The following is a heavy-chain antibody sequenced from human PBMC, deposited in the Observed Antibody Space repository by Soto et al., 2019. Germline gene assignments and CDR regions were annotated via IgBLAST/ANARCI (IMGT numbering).Heavy chain of an antibody. V-gene: IGHV5-51*01. J-gene: IGHJ6*02. CDR3: ARTSAAGKYYYGMDV. CDR1: GYSFTSYC. Sequence: PGEALNISCKGSGYSFTSYCIGWVRQMPGKGLEWMGIIYPGDSDTRYSPSFQGQVTISADKSISTAYLQWSSLKASDTAMYYCARTSAAGKYYYGMDVWGQGTTVTASS. D-gene: IGHD6-13*01. CDR2: IYPGDSDT.